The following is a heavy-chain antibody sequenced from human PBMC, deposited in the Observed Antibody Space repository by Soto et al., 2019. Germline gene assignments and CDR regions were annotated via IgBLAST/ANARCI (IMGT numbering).Heavy chain of an antibody. V-gene: IGHV4-59*01. CDR3: ARFKVEDIVVVVARNYYYYGMDV. Sequence: SETLSLTCTVSGGSISSYYWSWIRQPPGKGLEWIGYIYYSGSTNYNPSLKSRVTISVDTSKNQFSLKLSSVTAADTAVYYCARFKVEDIVVVVARNYYYYGMDVSGQGTTVTVSS. CDR2: IYYSGST. CDR1: GGSISSYY. D-gene: IGHD2-15*01. J-gene: IGHJ6*02.